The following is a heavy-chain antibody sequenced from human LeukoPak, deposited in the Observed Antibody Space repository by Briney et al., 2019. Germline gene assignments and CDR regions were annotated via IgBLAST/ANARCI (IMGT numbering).Heavy chain of an antibody. CDR2: INHSGST. CDR1: GGSFSGYY. V-gene: IGHV4-34*01. J-gene: IGHJ2*01. CDR3: ARKATVFWYFDL. Sequence: SETLSLTCAVYGGSFSGYYWSWIRQPLGNGLEWIGEINHSGSTNYNPSLKSRVTISVDTSKNQFSLKLSSVTAADTAVYYCARKATVFWYFDLWGRGTLVTVSS. D-gene: IGHD4-17*01.